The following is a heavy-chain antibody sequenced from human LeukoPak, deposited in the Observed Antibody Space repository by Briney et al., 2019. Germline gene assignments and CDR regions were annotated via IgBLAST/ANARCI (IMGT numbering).Heavy chain of an antibody. D-gene: IGHD6-6*01. CDR1: GGSFSDYY. Sequence: SETLSLTCAVYGGSFSDYYWSWIRQPPGKGLDWIGEINHSGSTNYNPSLKSRVSISVDTSKNQFSLKLNSVTAADTAVYYCARGPRIAARRFDYWGQGTLVTVSS. CDR3: ARGPRIAARRFDY. V-gene: IGHV4-34*01. CDR2: INHSGST. J-gene: IGHJ4*02.